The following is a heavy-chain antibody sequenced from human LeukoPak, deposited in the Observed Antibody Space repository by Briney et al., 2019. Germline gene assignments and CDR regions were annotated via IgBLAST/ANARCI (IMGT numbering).Heavy chain of an antibody. Sequence: GGSLRLSCAASGFTFTNYAMSWVRQAPGKGLEWVSTVTGSGSGTYYADSVKGRFTISRDNSKNMLYLQMNSLRAEDTAVYHCAKTYNNYFDYWGQGTLVTVSS. CDR2: VTGSGSGT. J-gene: IGHJ4*02. CDR1: GFTFTNYA. CDR3: AKTYNNYFDY. D-gene: IGHD1-14*01. V-gene: IGHV3-23*01.